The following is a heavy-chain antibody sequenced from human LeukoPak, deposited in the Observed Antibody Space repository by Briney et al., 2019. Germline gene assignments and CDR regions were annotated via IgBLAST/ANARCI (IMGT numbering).Heavy chain of an antibody. Sequence: KPGESLKVSCQGSGYSFSSYWIAWVRQMPGQGLEWIGVVYPADSDTRYSPSFQGQVTISVDKSITTAYLQWNSLKASDTAVYYCARRLLAVSNTMVWGPADAFDIWGQGTTVTVSS. CDR3: ARRLLAVSNTMVWGPADAFDI. CDR1: GYSFSSYW. CDR2: VYPADSDT. D-gene: IGHD3-10*01. V-gene: IGHV5-51*03. J-gene: IGHJ3*02.